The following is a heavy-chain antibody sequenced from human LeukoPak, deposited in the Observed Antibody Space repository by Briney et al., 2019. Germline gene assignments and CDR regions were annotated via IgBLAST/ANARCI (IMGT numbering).Heavy chain of an antibody. CDR2: IYTSGST. CDR1: GGSISIYY. D-gene: IGHD6-13*01. V-gene: IGHV4-4*07. J-gene: IGHJ6*02. Sequence: KPSVTLSLTFTVSGGSISIYYWSWIRQPAGKGLECIGRIYTSGSTNYNPSLKSRVTISVDTSKHQFSLKLSSVTAADTAVYYCARDSTSSSSWYDYYYGLDVWRQGTTVTDSS. CDR3: ARDSTSSSSWYDYYYGLDV.